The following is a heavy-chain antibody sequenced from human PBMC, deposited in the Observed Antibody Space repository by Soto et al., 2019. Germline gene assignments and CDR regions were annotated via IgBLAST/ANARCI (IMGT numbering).Heavy chain of an antibody. CDR2: IYHSGST. CDR1: GGSISSGGYS. CDR3: AAVGGLPRYY. J-gene: IGHJ4*02. Sequence: QLQLQESGSGLVKPSQTLSLTCAVSGGSISSGGYSWSWIRQPPGKGLEWIGSIYHSGSTYYNPSLKSRVTISVDRSKNQFSLKVSSVTAADTAVYYCAAVGGLPRYYWGQGTLVTVSS. D-gene: IGHD5-12*01. V-gene: IGHV4-30-2*01.